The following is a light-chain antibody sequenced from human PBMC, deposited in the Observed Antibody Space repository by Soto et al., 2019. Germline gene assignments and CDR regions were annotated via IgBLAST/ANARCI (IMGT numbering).Light chain of an antibody. CDR3: QQYNSYSQT. CDR2: DAP. J-gene: IGKJ1*01. V-gene: IGKV1-5*01. Sequence: DIQMTQSPSSVSASVGARVTITCRASQSISSWLAWYQQKPGKAPKLLIYDAPSLESGVPSTFSGCGSGTEFTLTISSLQPDDFATYYCQQYNSYSQTFGPGTKVDIK. CDR1: QSISSW.